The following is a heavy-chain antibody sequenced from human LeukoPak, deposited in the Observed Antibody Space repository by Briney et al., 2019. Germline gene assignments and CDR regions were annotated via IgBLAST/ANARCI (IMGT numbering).Heavy chain of an antibody. Sequence: SETLSLTCTVSGGSISSSSSYWGWIRQPPGKGLEWIATIYYTGSTNYNPSLKSRVTISVDTSKNQFSLKLSSVTAADTAVYYCSVGSSWYSPYTFDIWGQGTMVTVSS. V-gene: IGHV4-39*07. CDR2: IYYTGST. J-gene: IGHJ3*02. CDR3: SVGSSWYSPYTFDI. D-gene: IGHD6-13*01. CDR1: GGSISSSSSY.